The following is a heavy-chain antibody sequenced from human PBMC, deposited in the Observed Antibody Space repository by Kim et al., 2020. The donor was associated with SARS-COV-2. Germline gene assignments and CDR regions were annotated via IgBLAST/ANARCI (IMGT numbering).Heavy chain of an antibody. CDR2: IKTDGSAQ. Sequence: GGSLRLSCAASGFTFSTHWMNWIRQAPGKGLEWVANIKTDGSAQYYVDSVKGRFTISRDNAKNSLYLQMNSLRADDTAVYYCGRDMDVWGQGTTVTAS. CDR3: GRDMDV. J-gene: IGHJ6*02. CDR1: GFTFSTHW. V-gene: IGHV3-7*01.